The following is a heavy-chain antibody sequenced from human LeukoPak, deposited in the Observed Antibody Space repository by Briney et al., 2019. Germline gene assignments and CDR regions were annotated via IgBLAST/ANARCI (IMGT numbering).Heavy chain of an antibody. CDR1: GFTFSSYA. D-gene: IGHD3-3*01. V-gene: IGHV3-30-3*01. CDR2: ISYDGSNK. J-gene: IGHJ4*02. CDR3: ARGDDFWSGYLFDY. Sequence: PGGSLRLSCAASGFTFSSYAMHWVRQAPGKGLEWVAVISYDGSNKYYADSVKGRFTISRDNSKNTLYLQMNSLRAEDTAVYYCARGDDFWSGYLFDYWGQGTLVTVSS.